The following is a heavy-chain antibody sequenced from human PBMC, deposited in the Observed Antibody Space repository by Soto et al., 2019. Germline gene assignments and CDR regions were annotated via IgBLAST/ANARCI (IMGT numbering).Heavy chain of an antibody. CDR3: ARDAHVNYGDYDSSPYYYYGMDV. Sequence: ASVKVSCKASGYTFTSYYMHWERQAPGQGLEWMGIINPSGGSTSYAQKFQGRVTMTRDTSTSTVYMELSSLRSEDTAVYYCARDAHVNYGDYDSSPYYYYGMDVWGQGTTVTVSS. J-gene: IGHJ6*02. D-gene: IGHD4-17*01. CDR1: GYTFTSYY. V-gene: IGHV1-46*03. CDR2: INPSGGST.